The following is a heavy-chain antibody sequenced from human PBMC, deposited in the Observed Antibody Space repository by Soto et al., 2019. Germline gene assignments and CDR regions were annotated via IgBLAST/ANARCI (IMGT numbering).Heavy chain of an antibody. V-gene: IGHV1-2*02. CDR1: GYTVTGYY. CDR2: INPNNGDT. Sequence: ASVKVSCKASGYTVTGYYMHCVRQAPGQGLEWMGWINPNNGDTKYAQRFQGRVTVTRDTSSNTIYMELRRLTSDDTAVYYCEREEKNGFDSWGQGTLVTVSS. J-gene: IGHJ5*01. CDR3: EREEKNGFDS.